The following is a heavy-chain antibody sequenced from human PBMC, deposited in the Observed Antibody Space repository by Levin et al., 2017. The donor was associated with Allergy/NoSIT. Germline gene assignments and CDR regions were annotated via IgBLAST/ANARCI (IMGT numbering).Heavy chain of an antibody. V-gene: IGHV4-4*07. Sequence: PSETLSLTCTVSGGSISTYYWSWIRQPAGKGLEWIGRISSSGTTHYNPSLKSRVTMSVDTSKNQFSLDLNSVTAADTAVYYCSNTRLPAIMGAFDIWGQGTMVTVSS. D-gene: IGHD2-2*01. J-gene: IGHJ3*02. CDR1: GGSISTYY. CDR3: SNTRLPAIMGAFDI. CDR2: ISSSGTT.